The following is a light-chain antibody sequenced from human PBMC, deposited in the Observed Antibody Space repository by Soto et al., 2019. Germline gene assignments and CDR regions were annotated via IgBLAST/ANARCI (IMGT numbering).Light chain of an antibody. CDR2: DAS. J-gene: IGKJ5*01. CDR3: QQRNVWPPIT. V-gene: IGKV3D-20*02. Sequence: EIVMTQSPATLSVSPGEIATLSFSASQSVTSSSLAWYQQKPGQAPRLLIYDASSRATGIPDRFSGSGSGTDFTLTISRLEPEDFAVYYCQQRNVWPPITFGQGTRLEIK. CDR1: QSVTSSS.